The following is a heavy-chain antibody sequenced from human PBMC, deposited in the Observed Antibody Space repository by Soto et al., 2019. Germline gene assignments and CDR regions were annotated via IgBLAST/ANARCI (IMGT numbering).Heavy chain of an antibody. CDR3: ARRGRYFDWLLPDY. CDR2: IDPSNSYT. CDR1: GYSFTSYW. D-gene: IGHD3-9*01. V-gene: IGHV5-10-1*01. Sequence: GESLKISCKGSGYSFTSYWISWVRQMPGKGLEWMGRIDPSNSYTNYSPSFQGHVTISADKSISTAYLQWSSLKASDTAMYYCARRGRYFDWLLPDYWGQGTLVTVSS. J-gene: IGHJ4*02.